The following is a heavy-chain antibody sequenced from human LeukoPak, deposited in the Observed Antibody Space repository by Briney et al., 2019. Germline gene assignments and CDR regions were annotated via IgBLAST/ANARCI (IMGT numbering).Heavy chain of an antibody. CDR3: ARHSPKNIGYSSSARYYYYGMDV. D-gene: IGHD6-13*01. Sequence: SETLSLTCAVYGGSFSGYYWSWIRQPPGKGLEWIGEINHSGSTNYNPSLKSRVTISVDTSKNQFSLKLSSVTAADTAVYYCARHSPKNIGYSSSARYYYYGMDVWGQGTTVTVSS. V-gene: IGHV4-34*01. J-gene: IGHJ6*02. CDR1: GGSFSGYY. CDR2: INHSGST.